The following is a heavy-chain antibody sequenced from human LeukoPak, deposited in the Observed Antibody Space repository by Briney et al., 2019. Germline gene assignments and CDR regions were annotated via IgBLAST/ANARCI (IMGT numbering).Heavy chain of an antibody. CDR2: ISSSGSTI. J-gene: IGHJ6*02. CDR1: GFTFSDYY. D-gene: IGHD3-10*01. Sequence: KPGGSLRLSCAASGFTFSDYYMSWIRQAPGKGLEWVSYISSSGSTIYYADSVKGRFTISRDNAKNSLYLQMNSLRAEDTAVYYCARPRDGSGIMKTKYYYYYYGMDVRGQGTTVTVSS. CDR3: ARPRDGSGIMKTKYYYYYYGMDV. V-gene: IGHV3-11*01.